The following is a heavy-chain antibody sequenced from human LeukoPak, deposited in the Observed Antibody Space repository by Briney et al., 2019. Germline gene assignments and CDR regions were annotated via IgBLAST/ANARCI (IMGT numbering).Heavy chain of an antibody. V-gene: IGHV3-7*01. D-gene: IGHD6-13*01. CDR1: GFTFSNFW. CDR2: IKQDGSEK. CDR3: AREGVSSWYGYYYAMDV. J-gene: IGHJ6*02. Sequence: GGSLRLSCAASGFTFSNFWMTWVRQAPGKGLEWVANIKQDGSEKYYVDSAKGRLTISRDNGKNSLYLQMNSLRAEDTAVYYCAREGVSSWYGYYYAMDVWGQGTTVTVSS.